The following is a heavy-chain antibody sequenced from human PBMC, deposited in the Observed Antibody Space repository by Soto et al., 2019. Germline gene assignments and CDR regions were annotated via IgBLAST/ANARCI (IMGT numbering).Heavy chain of an antibody. D-gene: IGHD6-6*01. CDR3: ARDYGRLAALRYYYGMEV. CDR1: GGTFSSYA. J-gene: IGHJ6*02. CDR2: IIPIFGTA. V-gene: IGHV1-69*01. Sequence: QVQLVQSGAEVKKPGSSVKVSCKASGGTFSSYAISWVRQAPGQGLEWMGGIIPIFGTANYAQKFQGSVPITEGESTRTAYMELSSLRSEDRALYYCARDYGRLAALRYYYGMEVWGQGTTVTVSS.